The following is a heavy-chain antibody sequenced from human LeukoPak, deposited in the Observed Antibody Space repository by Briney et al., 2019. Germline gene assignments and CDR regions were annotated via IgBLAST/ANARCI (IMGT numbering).Heavy chain of an antibody. V-gene: IGHV4-59*01. CDR2: IYYSGST. J-gene: IGHJ4*02. D-gene: IGHD6-6*01. Sequence: SETLSLTCTVSGGSISSYYWSWIRQPPGKGLEWLGYIYYSGSTNYNPSLKSRVTISVDTSKNQFSLKLSSVTAADTAVYYCARDGLQTSYSSSSGFDYWGQGTLVTVSS. CDR3: ARDGLQTSYSSSSGFDY. CDR1: GGSISSYY.